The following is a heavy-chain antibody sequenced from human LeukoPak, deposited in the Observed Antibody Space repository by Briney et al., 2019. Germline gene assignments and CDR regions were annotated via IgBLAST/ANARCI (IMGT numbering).Heavy chain of an antibody. Sequence: PGGSLRLSCAASGFTVSSNYMSWVRQAPGKGLEWVSVIYSGGSTYYADSVKGRFTISRDNSKNTLYLQMNSLRAEDTAVYYCAKDRNLYYDILTGLDYWGQGTLVTVSS. CDR2: IYSGGST. J-gene: IGHJ4*02. D-gene: IGHD3-9*01. V-gene: IGHV3-53*01. CDR1: GFTVSSNY. CDR3: AKDRNLYYDILTGLDY.